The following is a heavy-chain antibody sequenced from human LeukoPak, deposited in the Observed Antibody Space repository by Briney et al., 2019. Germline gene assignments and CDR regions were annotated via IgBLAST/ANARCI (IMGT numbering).Heavy chain of an antibody. CDR3: ARGRNNWNYGYYYYYYMDV. Sequence: ASVKVSCKASGYTFTSYDINWVRQATGQGHEWMGWMNPNSGNTGYAQKFQGRVTITRNTSISTAYMELSSLRSEDTAVYYCARGRNNWNYGYYYYYYMDVWGKGTTVTVSS. D-gene: IGHD1-7*01. CDR1: GYTFTSYD. V-gene: IGHV1-8*03. CDR2: MNPNSGNT. J-gene: IGHJ6*03.